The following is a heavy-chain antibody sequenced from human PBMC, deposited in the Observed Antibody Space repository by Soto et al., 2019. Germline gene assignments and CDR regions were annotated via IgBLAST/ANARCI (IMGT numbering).Heavy chain of an antibody. Sequence: ASVKVSCKTSGYTFNTYGINWVRQAPGQGLELMGWISAYDGKTTYAEKFQGRVTLTTDTSPSTAYMELRSLRSDDTAIYYCARDPHEFWTSYWFDPWGQGTPVTVSS. CDR1: GYTFNTYG. CDR2: ISAYDGKT. V-gene: IGHV1-18*01. D-gene: IGHD3-3*01. CDR3: ARDPHEFWTSYWFDP. J-gene: IGHJ5*02.